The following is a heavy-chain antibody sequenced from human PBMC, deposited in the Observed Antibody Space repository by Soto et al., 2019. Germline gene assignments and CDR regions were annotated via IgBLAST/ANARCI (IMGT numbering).Heavy chain of an antibody. D-gene: IGHD5-12*01. V-gene: IGHV4-34*01. CDR3: ARANSGYAPSGGMTDY. Sequence: SETLSLTCAVYGGSFSGYYWSWIRQPPGKGLEWIGEINHSGSTNYNPSLKSRVTISVDTSKNQFSLKLSSVTAADTAVYYCARANSGYAPSGGMTDYWGQGTLVTVSS. J-gene: IGHJ4*02. CDR1: GGSFSGYY. CDR2: INHSGST.